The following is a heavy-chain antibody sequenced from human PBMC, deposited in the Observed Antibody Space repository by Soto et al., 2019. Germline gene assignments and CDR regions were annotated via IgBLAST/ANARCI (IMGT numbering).Heavy chain of an antibody. V-gene: IGHV4-59*12. Sequence: SETLSLTCTVSGGSISGYYWSWIRQPPGKGLEWIGYMYNTGSTVYNPSFKSRVTISVDTSKNQFSLMLSSVTAADTALYYCARDRYGSGTDAFDIWGQGTMVTVSS. CDR2: MYNTGST. J-gene: IGHJ3*02. D-gene: IGHD3-10*01. CDR1: GGSISGYY. CDR3: ARDRYGSGTDAFDI.